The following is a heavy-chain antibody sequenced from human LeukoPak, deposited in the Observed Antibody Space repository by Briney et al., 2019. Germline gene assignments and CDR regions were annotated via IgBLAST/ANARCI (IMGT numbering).Heavy chain of an antibody. CDR2: IYPRDGST. CDR1: GYTFTSNY. Sequence: VASVKVSCKASGYTFTSNYIHWVRQAPGQGLEWMGMIYPRDGSTSYAQKFQGRVTVTRDTSTSTVHMELSGLRSEDTAVYYCARDQEGFDYWGQGPLATVSS. V-gene: IGHV1-46*01. CDR3: ARDQEGFDY. J-gene: IGHJ4*02.